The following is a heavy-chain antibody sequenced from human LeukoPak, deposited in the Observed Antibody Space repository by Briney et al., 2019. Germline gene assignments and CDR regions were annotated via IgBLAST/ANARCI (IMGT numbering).Heavy chain of an antibody. Sequence: GGSLRLSCAASGFTVISNYMSCVRQAPGKGLEWVSVIYSGGGTFYAGSVKGRFTISRDNSKNTVYLQMIGLSAEDTAVYYCVRAIGVVVEYWGQGTLVTVSS. CDR1: GFTVISNY. D-gene: IGHD3-3*01. V-gene: IGHV3-53*01. J-gene: IGHJ4*02. CDR2: IYSGGGT. CDR3: VRAIGVVVEY.